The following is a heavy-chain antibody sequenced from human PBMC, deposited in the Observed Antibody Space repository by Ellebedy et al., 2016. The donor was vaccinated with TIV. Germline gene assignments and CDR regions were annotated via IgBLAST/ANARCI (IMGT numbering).Heavy chain of an antibody. CDR1: GFTVSSNY. V-gene: IGHV3-66*03. CDR2: IYNCGRT. J-gene: IGHJ6*02. D-gene: IGHD2-21*02. Sequence: GGSLRLSCAASGFTVSSNYMSWVRQAPGKGLQWVAIIYNCGRTYYADPVKGRFTISRDNSKNTLYLQMSSLRAEDTAVYYCARDSTNRGGDCYSDCYYGMDVWGQGTTVTVSS. CDR3: ARDSTNRGGDCYSDCYYGMDV.